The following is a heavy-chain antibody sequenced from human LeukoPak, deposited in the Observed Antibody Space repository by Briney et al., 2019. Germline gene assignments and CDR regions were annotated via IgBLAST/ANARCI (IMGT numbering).Heavy chain of an antibody. J-gene: IGHJ4*02. V-gene: IGHV3-23*01. CDR2: ISDSGGST. CDR1: GFTFSSYG. D-gene: IGHD6-13*01. CDR3: AKSQQQLKPDCDY. Sequence: GSLRLSCAASGFTFSSYGMSWVRQAPGKGLEWVSTISDSGGSTYYADSVKGRFTIYRDNSRNTLNLQMNSLRVEDTAVYYCAKSQQQLKPDCDYWGQGTLVTVSS.